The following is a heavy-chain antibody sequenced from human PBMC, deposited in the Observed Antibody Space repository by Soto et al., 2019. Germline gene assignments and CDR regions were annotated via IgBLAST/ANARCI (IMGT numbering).Heavy chain of an antibody. D-gene: IGHD3-10*01. CDR2: INAGNGNT. J-gene: IGHJ3*02. CDR3: ARDRGARAFDI. V-gene: IGHV1-3*01. CDR1: GYTFTSYV. Sequence: QVQLVQSGAEVKKPGASVKVSCKASGYTFTSYVMHWVRQAPGQRLEWMGWINAGNGNTKYSQNFQGRVTITRDTSASTATMELSSLRSEDTAMYYCARDRGARAFDIWGQGTMVTVSS.